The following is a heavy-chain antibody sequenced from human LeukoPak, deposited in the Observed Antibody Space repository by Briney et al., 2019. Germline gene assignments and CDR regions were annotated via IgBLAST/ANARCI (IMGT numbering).Heavy chain of an antibody. V-gene: IGHV4-59*08. CDR2: IYYRGST. J-gene: IGHJ4*02. CDR3: ARHKSRSIAAAGV. CDR1: GGSISSYY. Sequence: SETLSLTCTVSGGSISSYYWSWIRQPPGKGLEWIGYIYYRGSTNYNPSLKSRVTISVDTSKNQFSLKLSSVTAADTAVYYCARHKSRSIAAAGVCGQGTLVTVSS. D-gene: IGHD6-13*01.